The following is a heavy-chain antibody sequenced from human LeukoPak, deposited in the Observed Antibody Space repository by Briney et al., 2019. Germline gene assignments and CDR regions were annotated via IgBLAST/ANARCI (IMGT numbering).Heavy chain of an antibody. Sequence: GESLRLSCAASGFTFSSYDMHWVRQATGKGLEWVSAIGTAGDTYYPGSVKGRFTISRENAKNSLYLQMNSLRAGDTAVYYCARAYIVATNEYYFDYWGQGTLVTVSS. CDR2: IGTAGDT. V-gene: IGHV3-13*01. J-gene: IGHJ4*02. D-gene: IGHD5-12*01. CDR1: GFTFSSYD. CDR3: ARAYIVATNEYYFDY.